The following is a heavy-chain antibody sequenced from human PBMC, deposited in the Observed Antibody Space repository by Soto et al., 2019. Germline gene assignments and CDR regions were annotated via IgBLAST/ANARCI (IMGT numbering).Heavy chain of an antibody. CDR3: ARHGGGSYHPFDS. J-gene: IGHJ4*02. CDR2: IYYSGGT. V-gene: IGHV4-59*08. D-gene: IGHD1-26*01. Sequence: QVRLQESGPGLVKPSEILSLTCTVSGDSISSNYWSWIRQPPGKGLEWIGYIYYSGGTNYNPSLRSRVTISVDTSTNQLPLRLSSVTAADTAIYYCARHGGGSYHPFDSWGQGTLVTVSS. CDR1: GDSISSNY.